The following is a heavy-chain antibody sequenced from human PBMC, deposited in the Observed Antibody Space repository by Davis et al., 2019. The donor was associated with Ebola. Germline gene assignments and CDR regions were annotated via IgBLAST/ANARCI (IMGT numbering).Heavy chain of an antibody. CDR1: GFTFSSYG. V-gene: IGHV3-30*18. Sequence: GESLKISCAASGFTFSSYGMHWVRQAPGKGLEWVAVISYDGSNKYYADSVKGRFTISRDNSKNTLYLQMNSLRAEDTAVYYCAKDGEGSSSWLEFDPWGQGTLVTVSS. CDR2: ISYDGSNK. CDR3: AKDGEGSSSWLEFDP. J-gene: IGHJ5*02. D-gene: IGHD6-13*01.